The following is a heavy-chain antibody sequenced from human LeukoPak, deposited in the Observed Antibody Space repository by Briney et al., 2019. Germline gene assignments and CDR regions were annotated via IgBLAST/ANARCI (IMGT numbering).Heavy chain of an antibody. D-gene: IGHD5-18*01. CDR3: AKDYQWGYGYYFDY. CDR1: GFTFSSYG. Sequence: GGSLRLSCAASGFTFSSYGMNWVRQAPGKGLEWVAVISYDGSNKYYADSVKGRYTISRDNSKNTLFLQMNSLRPEDTAVYYCAKDYQWGYGYYFDYWGQGTLVTVSS. J-gene: IGHJ4*02. V-gene: IGHV3-30*18. CDR2: ISYDGSNK.